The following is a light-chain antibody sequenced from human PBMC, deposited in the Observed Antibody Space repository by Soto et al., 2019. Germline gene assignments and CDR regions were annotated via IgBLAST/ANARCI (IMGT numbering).Light chain of an antibody. CDR1: SSDVGRYNY. V-gene: IGLV2-14*01. CDR3: STFGGTGV. J-gene: IGLJ1*01. CDR2: EVT. Sequence: QSVLTQPDSVSGSPGQSIAISCTGTSSDVGRYNYVSWYQQHPGKAPKLMIYEVTNRPSGVSNRFSGSKSGNTASLTITGLQADDEADYYCSTFGGTGVFGTGTKVT.